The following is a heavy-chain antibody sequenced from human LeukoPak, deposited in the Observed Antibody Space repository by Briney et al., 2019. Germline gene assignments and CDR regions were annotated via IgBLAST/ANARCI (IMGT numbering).Heavy chain of an antibody. CDR1: GFTFRSYG. CDR3: AKDQTASAWDFDL. D-gene: IGHD1-1*01. J-gene: IGHJ2*01. CDR2: ISGSGGST. Sequence: GGSLRLSCAASGFTFRSYGMSWVRQAPGKGLEWVSGISGSGGSTYYADSVKGRLTISRDNSKNTVYLQMNSLRAEDMAVYYCAKDQTASAWDFDLWGRGTLVTVSS. V-gene: IGHV3-23*01.